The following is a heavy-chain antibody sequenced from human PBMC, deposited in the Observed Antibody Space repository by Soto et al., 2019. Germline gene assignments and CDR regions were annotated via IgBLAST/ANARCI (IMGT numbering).Heavy chain of an antibody. D-gene: IGHD2-15*01. J-gene: IGHJ6*02. V-gene: IGHV3-21*01. CDR2: ISGSGYI. CDR1: GFRLNDYT. CDR3: ARDCSGATCFPGMDG. Sequence: GGSLRLSCAASGFRLNDYTLNWVRRAPGKGLEWVSSISGSGYISYADSLRGRVTISRDNAKKSLYLQIISLRAEDAAVYYCARDCSGATCFPGMDGWGLGTTVTVSS.